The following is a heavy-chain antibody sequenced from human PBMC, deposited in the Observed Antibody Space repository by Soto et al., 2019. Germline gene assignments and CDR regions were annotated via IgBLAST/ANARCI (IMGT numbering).Heavy chain of an antibody. Sequence: GGSLRLSCAASGFTFSSYAMSWVRQAPGKGLEWVSAISGSGGSTYYADSVKGRFTISRDNSKNTLYLQMNSLRAEDTAVYYCAKGRAMRVVAHPFDYWGQGTLVTVSS. CDR1: GFTFSSYA. J-gene: IGHJ4*02. CDR3: AKGRAMRVVAHPFDY. V-gene: IGHV3-23*01. D-gene: IGHD3-22*01. CDR2: ISGSGGST.